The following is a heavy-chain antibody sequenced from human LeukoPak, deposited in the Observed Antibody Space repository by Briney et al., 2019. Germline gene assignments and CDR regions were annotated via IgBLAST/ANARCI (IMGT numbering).Heavy chain of an antibody. D-gene: IGHD3-3*01. Sequence: GGSRRLSCAASGFTFSSYSMNWVRQAPGKGLEWVSYISSSSSTIYYADSVKGRFTISRDNAKNSLYLQMNSLRAEDTAVYYCARDYDFWSGYRDFDYWGQGTLVTVSS. CDR1: GFTFSSYS. J-gene: IGHJ4*02. CDR2: ISSSSSTI. CDR3: ARDYDFWSGYRDFDY. V-gene: IGHV3-48*04.